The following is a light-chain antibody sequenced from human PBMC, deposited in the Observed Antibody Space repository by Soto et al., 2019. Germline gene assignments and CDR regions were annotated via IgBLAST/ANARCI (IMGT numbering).Light chain of an antibody. CDR3: QQYNNWLWT. J-gene: IGKJ1*01. CDR2: DAS. V-gene: IGKV3-15*01. Sequence: EIVMTQSPATLSVSPGERATLSCRASQSVSRNVAWYQQKPGQAPRLLIHDASTRATGISVRFSGSGSGTEFTLTIRRLQSEDFAVYYCQQYNNWLWTFGQGTKVEIK. CDR1: QSVSRN.